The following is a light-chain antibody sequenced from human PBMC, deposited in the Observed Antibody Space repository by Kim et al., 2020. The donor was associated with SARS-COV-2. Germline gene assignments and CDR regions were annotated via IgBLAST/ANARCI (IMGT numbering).Light chain of an antibody. CDR1: RHRSDC. V-gene: IGLV3-19*01. J-gene: IGLJ3*02. CDR3: NSRDSSGNRV. CDR2: GRN. Sequence: GVEQRVRVKQRGERHRSDCESWYQQRPGQGPVLVIYGRNNRPSGNPDRSSGSSSGNTASLTITGAQAEGEADYYCNSRDSSGNRVFGGGTKLTVL.